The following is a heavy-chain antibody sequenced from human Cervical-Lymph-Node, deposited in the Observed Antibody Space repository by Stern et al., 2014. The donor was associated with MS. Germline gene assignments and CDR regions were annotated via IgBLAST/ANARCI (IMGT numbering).Heavy chain of an antibody. J-gene: IGHJ4*02. CDR1: GFNFGDYG. CDR3: AKERTSSSWGVDY. CDR2: ISWNSDKI. V-gene: IGHV3-9*01. D-gene: IGHD6-19*01. Sequence: EVQLVESGGGLVQPGRSLRLSCAASGFNFGDYGMHWVRQAPGKGLEWVSGISWNSDKIVYAESVKGRFTISRDNAKDSLYLQMDSLRVEDTALYYCAKERTSSSWGVDYWGQGTLVTVSS.